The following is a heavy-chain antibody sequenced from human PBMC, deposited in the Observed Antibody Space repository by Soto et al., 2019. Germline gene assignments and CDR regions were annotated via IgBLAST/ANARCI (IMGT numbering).Heavy chain of an antibody. D-gene: IGHD1-26*01. CDR1: GYSISNTNW. CDR2: IYYSGST. J-gene: IGHJ4*02. CDR3: ARMGIVGATTLDY. Sequence: QVQLQESGPGLVKPSDTLSLTCAVSGYSISNTNWWGWIRRPPGKGLDWIGYIYYSGSTYYNPALKSRVTMSVDTSKNQFSLKLSSVTAVDTAVYYCARMGIVGATTLDYWGQGTLVTVSS. V-gene: IGHV4-28*01.